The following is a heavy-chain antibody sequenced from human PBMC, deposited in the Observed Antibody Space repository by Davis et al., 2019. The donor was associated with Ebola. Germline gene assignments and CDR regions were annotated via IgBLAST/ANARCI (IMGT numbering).Heavy chain of an antibody. CDR2: GTGADT. Sequence: GGSLRLSCSASGFIFSTYVMSWVRQAPGKGLEWVSTYGTGADTYYADSVKGRFTISRDNSKNTFYLQMNSLRAEDTALYYCAKDKTMATQYWYFDLWGRGTLVTVSS. D-gene: IGHD4/OR15-4a*01. CDR3: AKDKTMATQYWYFDL. CDR1: GFIFSTYV. V-gene: IGHV3-23*01. J-gene: IGHJ2*01.